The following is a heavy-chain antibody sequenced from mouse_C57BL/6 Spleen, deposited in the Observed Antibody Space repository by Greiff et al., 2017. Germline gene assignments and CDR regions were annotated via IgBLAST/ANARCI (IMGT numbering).Heavy chain of an antibody. Sequence: QVQLQQPGAELVRPGTSVKLSCKASGYTFTSYWMHWVKQRPGQGLEWIGVIDPSDSYTNYNQKFKGKATLTVDTSSSTAYMQLSSLTSEDSAVYYCARNLLLNAMDYWGQGTSVTVSS. CDR1: GYTFTSYW. V-gene: IGHV1-59*01. D-gene: IGHD2-10*01. CDR3: ARNLLLNAMDY. CDR2: IDPSDSYT. J-gene: IGHJ4*01.